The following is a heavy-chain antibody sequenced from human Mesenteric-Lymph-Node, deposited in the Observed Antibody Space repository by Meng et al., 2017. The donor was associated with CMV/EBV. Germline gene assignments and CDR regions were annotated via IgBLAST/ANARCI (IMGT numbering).Heavy chain of an antibody. CDR2: VYYRGST. D-gene: IGHD3-22*01. Sequence: GSLRLSCTVSGGSISDEHYFWSWVRQPPGKGLEWIGHVYYRGSTHCRPSLKSRVIMSVDTSRNQFSLQLSSVTAADTAMYYCVREEKTMISHGTGLGYFRIDPWGQGTLVTVSS. CDR1: GGSISDEHYF. CDR3: VREEKTMISHGTGLGYFRIDP. V-gene: IGHV4-61*01. J-gene: IGHJ5*02.